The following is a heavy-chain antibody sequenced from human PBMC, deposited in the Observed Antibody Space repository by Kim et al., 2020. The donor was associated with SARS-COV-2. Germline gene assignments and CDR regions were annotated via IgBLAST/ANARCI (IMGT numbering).Heavy chain of an antibody. V-gene: IGHV5-10-1*01. CDR1: GYSFTNYW. CDR2: IDPSDSYT. CDR3: ARHSSGSPDY. J-gene: IGHJ4*02. Sequence: GESLKISCKGSGYSFTNYWISWVRQMPGKGLEWMGRIDPSDSYTNYSPSFQGHVTISADKSISTAYLQWRSLKASDTAMYYCARHSSGSPDYWGQGTLVTVSS. D-gene: IGHD6-19*01.